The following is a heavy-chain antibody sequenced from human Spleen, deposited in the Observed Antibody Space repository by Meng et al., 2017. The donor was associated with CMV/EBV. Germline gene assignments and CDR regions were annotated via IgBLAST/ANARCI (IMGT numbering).Heavy chain of an antibody. J-gene: IGHJ5*02. V-gene: IGHV1-69*01. D-gene: IGHD3-9*01. CDR3: AAVLRYFDWSTTPNWFDP. CDR2: IIPVFAAA. Sequence: FTNLAITWVRQAPGQGLEWMGVIIPVFAAANYAPKFHGSVTITADESTSTAYMELNSLRSEDAAVYYCAAVLRYFDWSTTPNWFDPWGQGTLVTVSS. CDR1: FTNLA.